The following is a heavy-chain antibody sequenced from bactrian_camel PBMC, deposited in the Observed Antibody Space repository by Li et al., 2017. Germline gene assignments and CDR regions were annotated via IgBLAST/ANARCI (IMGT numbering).Heavy chain of an antibody. J-gene: IGHJ7*01. Sequence: VESGGGLVQPGGSLRLSCAASVFTFSTYWMYWVRQAPGKGLEWVSSTGGTTSYTDSVKGRFTFSSDNAKNTVYLQMNSLKLEDTAVYYCARGVGAGDFGMDYWGKGTQVTVS. D-gene: IGHD3*01. CDR1: VFTFSTYW. CDR2: STGGTT. V-gene: IGHV3S25*01.